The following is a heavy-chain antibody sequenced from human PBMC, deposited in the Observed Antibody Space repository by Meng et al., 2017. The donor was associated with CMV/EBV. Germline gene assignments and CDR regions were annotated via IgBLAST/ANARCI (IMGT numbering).Heavy chain of an antibody. CDR1: GGTFSNYA. CDR2: IIPIFGTA. Sequence: VSCKASGGTFSNYAICWVRQAPGQGLEWMGGIIPIFGTANYAQKFQGRVTITADKSTSTAYMELSSLRSEDTAVYYCAIGSQLGGYWGQGTLVTVSS. V-gene: IGHV1-69*06. D-gene: IGHD1-1*01. J-gene: IGHJ4*02. CDR3: AIGSQLGGY.